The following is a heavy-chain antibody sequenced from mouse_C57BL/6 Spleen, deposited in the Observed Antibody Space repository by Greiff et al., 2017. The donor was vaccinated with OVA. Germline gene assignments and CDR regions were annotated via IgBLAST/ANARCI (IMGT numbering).Heavy chain of an antibody. CDR3: ARWGATTVVASDV. Sequence: QVQLQQPGAELVMPGASVKLSCKASGYTFTSYWMHWVKQRPGQGLEWIGEIDPSDSYTNYNQKFKGKSTLTVDKSSSTAYMQLSSLTSEDSAVYYCARWGATTVVASDVWGTGTTVTVSS. CDR1: GYTFTSYW. V-gene: IGHV1-69*01. CDR2: IDPSDSYT. D-gene: IGHD1-1*01. J-gene: IGHJ1*03.